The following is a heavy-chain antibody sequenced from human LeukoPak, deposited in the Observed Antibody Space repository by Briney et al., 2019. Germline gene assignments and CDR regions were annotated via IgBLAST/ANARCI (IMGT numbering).Heavy chain of an antibody. CDR1: GGSISSYY. D-gene: IGHD2-2*01. V-gene: IGHV4-4*09. J-gene: IGHJ4*02. CDR3: ASSTSYLGQTFDY. Sequence: SETLSLTCTVSGGSISSYYWSWIRQPPGKGLEWIGYIYTSGSTNYNPSLKSRVTISVDTSKNQSSLKLSSVTAADTAVYYCASSTSYLGQTFDYWGQGTLVTVSS. CDR2: IYTSGST.